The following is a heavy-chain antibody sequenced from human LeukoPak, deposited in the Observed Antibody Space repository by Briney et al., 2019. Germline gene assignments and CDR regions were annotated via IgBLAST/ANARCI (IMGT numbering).Heavy chain of an antibody. J-gene: IGHJ6*02. CDR3: TTDGSYYLGLYYYGMDV. V-gene: IGHV3-15*01. D-gene: IGHD1-26*01. Sequence: GGSLRLSCAASGFTFGNAWMSWVRQAPGEGLEWVGRIKSKTDGGTTDYAAPVKGRFTISRDDSKNTLYLQMNSLKTEDTAVYYCTTDGSYYLGLYYYGMDVWGQGTTVTVSS. CDR2: IKSKTDGGTT. CDR1: GFTFGNAW.